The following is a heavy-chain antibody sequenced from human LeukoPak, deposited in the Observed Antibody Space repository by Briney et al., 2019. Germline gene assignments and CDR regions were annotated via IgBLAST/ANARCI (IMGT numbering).Heavy chain of an antibody. V-gene: IGHV3-7*01. CDR3: ARESYDSLDY. D-gene: IGHD3-22*01. Sequence: GRSLRLSCAASGFTFSSYGMHWVRQAPGKGLEWVANIKQDGSEKYYVDSVKGRFTISRDNAKNSLYLQMNSLRAEDTAVYYCARESYDSLDYWGQGTLVTVSS. CDR1: GFTFSSYG. CDR2: IKQDGSEK. J-gene: IGHJ4*02.